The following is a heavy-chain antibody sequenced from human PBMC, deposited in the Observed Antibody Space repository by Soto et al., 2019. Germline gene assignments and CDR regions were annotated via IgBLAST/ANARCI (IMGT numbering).Heavy chain of an antibody. CDR3: ARRTYYDDSSGYYHDWFDS. CDR2: IDWDDDK. Sequence: SVTTLVNPTQTLTLTCTFSGFSLSTSGMCVNWIRQPPGKALEWLALIDWDDDKYYSPSLKTRLTISKATSKDQVVLTMTNMYPVDTATYYCARRTYYDDSSGYYHDWFDSWGQGSLVIVSS. J-gene: IGHJ5*01. V-gene: IGHV2-70*01. CDR1: GFSLSTSGMC. D-gene: IGHD3-22*01.